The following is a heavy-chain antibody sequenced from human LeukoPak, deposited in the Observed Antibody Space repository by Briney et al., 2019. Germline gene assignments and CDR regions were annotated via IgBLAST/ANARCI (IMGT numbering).Heavy chain of an antibody. CDR2: IYTSGST. V-gene: IGHV4-61*02. CDR3: AREDRDLSITIFGVVAHWFDP. CDR1: GGSISSGDYY. Sequence: PSQTLSLTCTVSGGSISSGDYYWSWIRQPPGKGLEWIGRIYTSGSTNYNPSLKSRVTISVDTSKNQFSLKLSSVTAADTAVYYCAREDRDLSITIFGVVAHWFDPWGQGTLVTVSS. J-gene: IGHJ5*02. D-gene: IGHD3-3*01.